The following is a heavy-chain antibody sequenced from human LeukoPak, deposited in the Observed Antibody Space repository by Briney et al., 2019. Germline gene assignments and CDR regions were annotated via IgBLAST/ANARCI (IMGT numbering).Heavy chain of an antibody. D-gene: IGHD3-22*01. CDR2: ISGSGGST. J-gene: IGHJ4*02. CDR1: GFTFSSYA. Sequence: PGGSLRLSCAASGFTFSSYAMSWVRQAPGKGLEWVSAISGSGGSTYYADSVKGRFTISRDNSKNTLYLQMNSLRAEDTAVYYCAKDPFLTMIVVVITKEDDYWGQGTLVTVSS. CDR3: AKDPFLTMIVVVITKEDDY. V-gene: IGHV3-23*01.